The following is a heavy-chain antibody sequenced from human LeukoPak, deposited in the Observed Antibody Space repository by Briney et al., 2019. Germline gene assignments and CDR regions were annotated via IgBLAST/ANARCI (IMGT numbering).Heavy chain of an antibody. CDR1: GFTFSRFG. CDR2: MSFDGSQR. Sequence: GGSLRLSCVASGFTFSRFGMYWVRQTPGKGPEWVAVMSFDGSQRFYADSVRGRFTISRDNSRNTLYLQMSSLRREDTAVYYCARDESGYQISYLRNWGQGTLVTVSS. V-gene: IGHV3-33*05. D-gene: IGHD5-12*01. J-gene: IGHJ4*02. CDR3: ARDESGYQISYLRN.